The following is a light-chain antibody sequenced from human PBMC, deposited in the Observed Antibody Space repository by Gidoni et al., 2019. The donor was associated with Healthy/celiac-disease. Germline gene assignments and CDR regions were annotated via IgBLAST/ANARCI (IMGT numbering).Light chain of an antibody. CDR2: GAS. CDR1: QSVSSN. CDR3: QQYNNWLS. V-gene: IGKV3-15*01. J-gene: IGKJ4*01. Sequence: EIVMTQSTATLSVSPGERATLSCRASQSVSSNLDWYQQKPGQAPRLLIYGASTRATGIPARFSGSRSGTEFTLTISSLQSEDFAVYYCQQYNNWLSFGGGTKVEIK.